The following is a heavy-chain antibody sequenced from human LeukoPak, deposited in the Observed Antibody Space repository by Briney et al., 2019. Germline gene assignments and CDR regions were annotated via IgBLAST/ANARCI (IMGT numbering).Heavy chain of an antibody. CDR1: GASIISGSYY. Sequence: PSQTLSLTCTVSGASIISGSYYWSWIRQPAGKGLEWIGRIYPSGSTNYNPSLKSRVTISVDTSKNQFSLKLNSVTAADTAVYYCARSTGSSGWRYFDYWGQETLVTVSS. CDR2: IYPSGST. V-gene: IGHV4-61*02. D-gene: IGHD6-19*01. CDR3: ARSTGSSGWRYFDY. J-gene: IGHJ4*02.